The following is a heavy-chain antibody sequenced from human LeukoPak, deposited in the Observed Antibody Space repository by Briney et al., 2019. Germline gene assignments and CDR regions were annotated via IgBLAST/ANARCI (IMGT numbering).Heavy chain of an antibody. V-gene: IGHV4-30-4*07. CDR1: GGSISSGGYS. CDR2: IYYSGST. D-gene: IGHD5-18*01. CDR3: AREPTARDWYFDL. J-gene: IGHJ2*01. Sequence: SQTLSLTCAVSGGSISSGGYSWIWIRQPPGKGLEWIGYIYYSGSTYHNPSLQSRVTISVDTSKNQFTLKLSSLTAADTAVYYCAREPTARDWYFDLWGRGTLVTVSS.